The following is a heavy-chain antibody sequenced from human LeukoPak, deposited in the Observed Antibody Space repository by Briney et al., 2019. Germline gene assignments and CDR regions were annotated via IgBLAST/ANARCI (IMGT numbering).Heavy chain of an antibody. J-gene: IGHJ4*02. Sequence: GGSLRLSCAASGFIFSNYAMSWVRQAPGKGLKWISAISDSGSSTYYADSVRGRFTISRDNSKNTLYLQMNTLRAEDTALYYCAKAPYDYVWGSYRPFDYWGQGTLVTVSS. CDR1: GFIFSNYA. CDR3: AKAPYDYVWGSYRPFDY. V-gene: IGHV3-23*01. D-gene: IGHD3-16*02. CDR2: ISDSGSST.